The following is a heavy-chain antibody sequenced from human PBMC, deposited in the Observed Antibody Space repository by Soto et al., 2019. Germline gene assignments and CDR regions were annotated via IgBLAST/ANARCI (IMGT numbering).Heavy chain of an antibody. CDR3: ARQEEALRDYYFGMVG. V-gene: IGHV1-69*12. J-gene: IGHJ6*02. CDR2: IIPIFGTA. D-gene: IGHD3-9*01. Sequence: QVQLVQSGAEVKNPGSSVKVSCKASGGTFSRYAISWVRQAPGQGLEWMGGIIPIFGTANYAQKFQGRVTITADESTSTAYVEVRSLRSEETSVYYCARQEEALRDYYFGMVGCGQGTTVTVSS. CDR1: GGTFSRYA.